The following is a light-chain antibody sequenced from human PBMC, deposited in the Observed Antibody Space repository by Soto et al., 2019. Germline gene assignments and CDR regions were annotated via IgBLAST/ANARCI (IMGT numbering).Light chain of an antibody. V-gene: IGKV1-5*03. CDR1: QSISSW. J-gene: IGKJ1*01. Sequence: DIQMTQSPSTLSASVGDRVTITCRASQSISSWLAWYQQKPGKAPKLLIYKASSLESGVPSRFSGSGSGTEFTLTISSLQPDDFATYYCQHLGMFGEGTKVEIK. CDR2: KAS. CDR3: QHLGM.